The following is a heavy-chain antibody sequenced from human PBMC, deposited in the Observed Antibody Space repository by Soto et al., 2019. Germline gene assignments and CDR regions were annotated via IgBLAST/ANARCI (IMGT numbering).Heavy chain of an antibody. J-gene: IGHJ6*02. D-gene: IGHD3-16*02. CDR1: GGSISSGGYS. V-gene: IGHV4-30-2*01. CDR3: ARVNYDYVWWSYLPYGMDV. Sequence: QLQLQESGSGLVKPSQTLSLTCAVSGGSISSGGYSWSWIRQPPGKGLEWIGYIYHSGSTYYNPSLKSRVTISVDRSKNQFSLKLSSVTAADTAVYYCARVNYDYVWWSYLPYGMDVWGQGTTVTVAS. CDR2: IYHSGST.